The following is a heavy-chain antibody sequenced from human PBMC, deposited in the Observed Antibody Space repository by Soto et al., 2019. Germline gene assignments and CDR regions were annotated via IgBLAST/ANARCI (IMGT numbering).Heavy chain of an antibody. CDR1: GFSLSTSGVG. V-gene: IGHV2-5*02. CDR3: AYRLCDSSCSWDVGYFDC. CDR2: IYWDNDK. J-gene: IGHJ4*02. D-gene: IGHD3-22*01. Sequence: QITLKESGPTLVKPTQTLTLTCTFSGFSLSTSGVGVGWIRQPPGKALENLALIYWDNDKRYSPSLKSRLTITKDTSKNQVVLTMTNMDPVDTVTYYCAYRLCDSSCSWDVGYFDCWGQGTPLTVSS.